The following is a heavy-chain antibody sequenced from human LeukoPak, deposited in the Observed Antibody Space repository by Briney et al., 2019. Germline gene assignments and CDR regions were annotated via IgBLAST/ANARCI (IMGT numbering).Heavy chain of an antibody. CDR3: AKDLSSGWYPYYFDF. V-gene: IGHV3-23*01. CDR2: ISGSGAAT. CDR1: GFTFSNYA. J-gene: IGHJ4*02. D-gene: IGHD6-19*01. Sequence: GGSLRLSCAASGFTFSNYAMNWVRQAPGKGLEWVSAISGSGAATFNADSVKGRFAISRDNSKNTLYLQMNSLRAEDTAVYYCAKDLSSGWYPYYFDFWGRGTLVTVSS.